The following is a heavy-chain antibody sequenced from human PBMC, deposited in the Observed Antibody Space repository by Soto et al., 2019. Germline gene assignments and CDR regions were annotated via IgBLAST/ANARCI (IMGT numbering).Heavy chain of an antibody. V-gene: IGHV3-30*03. CDR3: ASVSKDSYPGRGTADL. CDR1: GLTLSRYG. D-gene: IGHD3-10*01. J-gene: IGHJ2*01. Sequence: GGSLRLSCGASGLTLSRYGMHWVRQAPGKGLEWVAVISSDGSNKYYADSVRGRFSVSRDSSLNTLYLQMNSLRGEDTAVYYCASVSKDSYPGRGTADLWGRGSLVTGSS. CDR2: ISSDGSNK.